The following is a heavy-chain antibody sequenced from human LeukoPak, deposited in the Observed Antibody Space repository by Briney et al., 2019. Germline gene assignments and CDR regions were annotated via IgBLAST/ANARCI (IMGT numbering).Heavy chain of an antibody. CDR3: AKGRTTTVRFLIDY. Sequence: GGSLRLSCAASGFSFTTYWMSWVRQAPGKGLEWVANIKQDGTEKYYVDSVKGRFTISRDNSKNTLYLQMNSLRAEDTAVYYCAKGRTTTVRFLIDYWGQGTLVTVSS. V-gene: IGHV3-7*03. D-gene: IGHD4-17*01. CDR2: IKQDGTEK. CDR1: GFSFTTYW. J-gene: IGHJ4*02.